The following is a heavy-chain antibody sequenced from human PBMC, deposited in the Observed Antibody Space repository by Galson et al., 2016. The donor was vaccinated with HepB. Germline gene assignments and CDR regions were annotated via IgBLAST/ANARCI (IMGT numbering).Heavy chain of an antibody. V-gene: IGHV4-4*02. CDR1: GASVSSNW. CDR2: TYHTGST. J-gene: IGHJ4*02. CDR3: ARHIAVAGTRGFDY. Sequence: ETLSLTCAVSGASVSSNWWSWVRQPPGKGLDWIGETYHTGSTNFNPSLVSRVTISLDKSKNQLSLMLTSVTAADTAVYYCARHIAVAGTRGFDYWGQGALVTVSS. D-gene: IGHD6-19*01.